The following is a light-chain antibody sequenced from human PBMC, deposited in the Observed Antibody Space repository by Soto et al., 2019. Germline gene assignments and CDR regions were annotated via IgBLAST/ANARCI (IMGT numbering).Light chain of an antibody. CDR1: QSVSSTY. V-gene: IGKV3-20*01. J-gene: IGKJ4*01. CDR2: AAS. Sequence: EIVLTQSPGTLSLSPGERATLSCRASQSVSSTYLAWYQQKAGQAPRLVIYAASRRAHGIPDRFSGSGSGKDFPLTISRLEPEDFAVYYCQQYESSPTTFGGGTRVEIK. CDR3: QQYESSPTT.